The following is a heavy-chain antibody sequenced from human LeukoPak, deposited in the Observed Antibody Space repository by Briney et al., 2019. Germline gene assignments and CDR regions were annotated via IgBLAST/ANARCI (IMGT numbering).Heavy chain of an antibody. J-gene: IGHJ4*02. CDR3: ARSLGYCSGTSCYGFDY. V-gene: IGHV3-33*01. CDR2: IWYDGSNK. Sequence: PGRSLRLSCAASGFTFSSYGMHWVRQAPGKGLEWVALIWYDGSNKYYADSVKGRFIISRDNSKNTLYLEMNSLRAEDTAVYYCARSLGYCSGTSCYGFDYWGQGTLVTVSS. CDR1: GFTFSSYG. D-gene: IGHD2-2*01.